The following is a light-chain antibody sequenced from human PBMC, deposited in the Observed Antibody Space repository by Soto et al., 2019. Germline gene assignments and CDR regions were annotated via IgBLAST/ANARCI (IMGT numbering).Light chain of an antibody. V-gene: IGKV1-5*01. CDR3: QHYNSYSQGFT. CDR2: DAS. Sequence: DIQMTQSPSTLSASVGDRVTITCRASQSISSWLAWYQQKPGKAPKLLIYDASSLESGVPSRFSGSASGTEFTLTISSLQPDDFATYYCQHYNSYSQGFTLGPGTNVDIK. CDR1: QSISSW. J-gene: IGKJ3*01.